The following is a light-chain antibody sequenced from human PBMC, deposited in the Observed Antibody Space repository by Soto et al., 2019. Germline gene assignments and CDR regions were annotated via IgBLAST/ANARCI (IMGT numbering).Light chain of an antibody. Sequence: DIQMTQSPSTLSASVGDRVTITCRASQSISSWLAWYQQKPGKAPKLLIYDASSLESGVPSRFSGSGSGTEFTLTISSLQPDDFATYYCQQYNSYSTLTFGRGTKVDIK. CDR2: DAS. V-gene: IGKV1-5*01. J-gene: IGKJ4*01. CDR3: QQYNSYSTLT. CDR1: QSISSW.